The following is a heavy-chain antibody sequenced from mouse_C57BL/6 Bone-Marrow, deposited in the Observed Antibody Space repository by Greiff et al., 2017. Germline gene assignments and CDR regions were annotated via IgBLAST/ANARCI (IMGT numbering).Heavy chain of an antibody. CDR1: GYNIKNNY. CDR3: ARNYYSNYERGMAY. Sequence: EVQLQQSVAELVRPGASVKLSCTASGYNIKNNYMHWVKQRPEQGLEWIGRIYPASGNTKYAPKFQGKATITADTSSNTAYLQLSSLISEDTANYYCARNYYSNYERGMAYWGQGTLVTVSA. J-gene: IGHJ3*01. CDR2: IYPASGNT. V-gene: IGHV14-3*01. D-gene: IGHD2-5*01.